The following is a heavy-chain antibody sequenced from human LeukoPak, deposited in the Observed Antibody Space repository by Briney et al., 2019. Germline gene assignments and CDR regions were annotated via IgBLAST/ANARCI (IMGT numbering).Heavy chain of an antibody. V-gene: IGHV1-69*04. J-gene: IGHJ4*02. CDR3: ARIYDYDILTGSPGYFDY. CDR1: GGTFSSYA. D-gene: IGHD3-9*01. Sequence: SVKVSCKASGGTFSSYAISWVRQAPGQGLEWMRRIIPILGIANYAQKFQGRVTITADKSTSTAYMELSSLRSEDTAVYYCARIYDYDILTGSPGYFDYRGQGTLVTVSS. CDR2: IIPILGIA.